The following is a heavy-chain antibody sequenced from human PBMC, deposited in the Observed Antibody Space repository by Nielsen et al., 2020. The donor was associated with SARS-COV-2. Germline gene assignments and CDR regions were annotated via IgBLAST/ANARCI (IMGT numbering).Heavy chain of an antibody. CDR3: APRIAVAGLGFDY. D-gene: IGHD6-19*01. V-gene: IGHV3-9*01. CDR2: ISWNSGSI. J-gene: IGHJ4*02. Sequence: GGSLRLSCAASGFTFDDYAMHWVRQAPGKGLEWVSGISWNSGSIGYADSVKGRFTISRDNAKNSLYLQMNSLRAEDTAVYYCAPRIAVAGLGFDYWGQGTLVTVSS. CDR1: GFTFDDYA.